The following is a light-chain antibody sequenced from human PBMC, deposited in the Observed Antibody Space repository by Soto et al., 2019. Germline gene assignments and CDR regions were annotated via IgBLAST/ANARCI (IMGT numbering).Light chain of an antibody. CDR1: QSVSSY. V-gene: IGKV3-11*01. J-gene: IGKJ1*01. CDR3: QQYGTSPTT. CDR2: DAS. Sequence: EIVLTQSPATLSLSPGERATLSCRASQSVSSYLAWYQQKPGQAPRLLIYDASNRATGIPARSSGSGSGTDFTLTISSLEPEDFAVYYCQQYGTSPTTFGQGTKVDIK.